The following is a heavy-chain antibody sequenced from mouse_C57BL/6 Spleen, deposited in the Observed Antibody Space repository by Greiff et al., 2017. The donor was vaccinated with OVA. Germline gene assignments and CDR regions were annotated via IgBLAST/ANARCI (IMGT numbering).Heavy chain of an antibody. CDR3: ARGGDQRKPCFAY. V-gene: IGHV1-80*01. D-gene: IGHD3-3*01. J-gene: IGHJ3*01. Sequence: VQLQESGAELVKPGASVKISCKASGYAFTSYWMNWVKQRPGQGLEWIGQIYPGDGDTNYNGKFKGKATLTADKSSSTAYMQLSSLTSEDSAVYYCARGGDQRKPCFAYWGQGTLVTVSA. CDR1: GYAFTSYW. CDR2: IYPGDGDT.